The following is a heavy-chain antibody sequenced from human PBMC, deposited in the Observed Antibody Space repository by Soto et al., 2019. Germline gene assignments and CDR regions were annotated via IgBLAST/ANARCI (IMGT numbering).Heavy chain of an antibody. CDR3: ARQVLGYDILTGYYSYGMDV. CDR1: GGSISSSSYY. V-gene: IGHV4-39*01. Sequence: SETLSLTCTVSGGSISSSSYYWGWIRQPPGKELEWIGRIYYSGRTYYNPSLKSRVTLSVDTSKYQFSLKLSSVSAADTVVYYCARQVLGYDILTGYYSYGMDVWGQGTTVS. CDR2: IYYSGRT. D-gene: IGHD3-9*01. J-gene: IGHJ6*02.